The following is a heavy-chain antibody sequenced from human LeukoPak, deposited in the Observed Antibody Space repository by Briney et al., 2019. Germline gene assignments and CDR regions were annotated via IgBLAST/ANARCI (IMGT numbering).Heavy chain of an antibody. V-gene: IGHV3-48*02. Sequence: GGPLRLSCAASGFPFNRYSKNWLPEAPGKALEWVSYITSSNGTKYADSVKSRVTVSRENAKNSLYLQMNSLRDEGTGVYYCARGGIVRGSIDGYLDYGGQGTLVTFSS. D-gene: IGHD3-10*01. CDR1: GFPFNRYS. CDR3: ARGGIVRGSIDGYLDY. J-gene: IGHJ4*02. CDR2: ITSSNGT.